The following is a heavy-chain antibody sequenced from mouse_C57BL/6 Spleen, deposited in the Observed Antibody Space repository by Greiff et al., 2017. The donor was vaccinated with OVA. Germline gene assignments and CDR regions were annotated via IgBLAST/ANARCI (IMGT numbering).Heavy chain of an antibody. J-gene: IGHJ3*01. CDR2: ISSGSSTI. V-gene: IGHV5-17*01. Sequence: EVKLQESGGGLVKPGGSLKLSCAASGFTFSDYGMHWVRQAPEKGLEWVAYISSGSSTIYYADTVKGRFTISRDNAKNTLFLQMTSLRSEDTAMYYCARNFYYDYDGFAYWGQGTLVTVSA. D-gene: IGHD2-4*01. CDR3: ARNFYYDYDGFAY. CDR1: GFTFSDYG.